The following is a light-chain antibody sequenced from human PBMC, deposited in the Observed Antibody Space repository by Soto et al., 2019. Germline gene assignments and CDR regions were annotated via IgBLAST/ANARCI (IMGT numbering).Light chain of an antibody. J-gene: IGKJ1*01. CDR2: DAS. CDR1: QSIRSY. CDR3: QQSYRTPPWT. Sequence: DIQLTQSPSSLSASVGDKVTITCRASQSIRSYLNWVQQKPGKAPKLLIYDASSLQTGVPSRFSGSGSGTDFSLTISSLQPEDFATYYCQQSYRTPPWTFAQGTKVEIK. V-gene: IGKV1-39*01.